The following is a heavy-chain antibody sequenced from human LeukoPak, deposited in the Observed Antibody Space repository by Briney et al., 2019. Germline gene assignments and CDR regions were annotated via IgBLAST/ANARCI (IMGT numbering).Heavy chain of an antibody. CDR1: GGTFSSYA. V-gene: IGHV1-69*01. Sequence: ASVKVSCKASGGTFSSYAISWVRQAPGQGLEWMGGIIPIFGTANYAQKSQGRVTITADESTSTAYMELSSLRSEDTAVYYCARVGGPTSAFDIWGQGTMVTVSS. J-gene: IGHJ3*02. CDR2: IIPIFGTA. D-gene: IGHD2-15*01. CDR3: ARVGGPTSAFDI.